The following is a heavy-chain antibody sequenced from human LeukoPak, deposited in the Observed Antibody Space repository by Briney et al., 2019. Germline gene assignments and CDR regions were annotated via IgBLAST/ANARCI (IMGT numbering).Heavy chain of an antibody. CDR2: IYYSGST. Sequence: SETLSLTCTVSGGSISSGGYYWSWIRQHPGKGLEWIGYIYYSGSTNYNPSLKSRVTISVDTSKNQFSLKLSSVTAADTAVYYCARHFSSWYGGYFDYWGQGTLVIVSS. CDR3: ARHFSSWYGGYFDY. V-gene: IGHV4-61*08. D-gene: IGHD6-13*01. J-gene: IGHJ4*02. CDR1: GGSISSGGYY.